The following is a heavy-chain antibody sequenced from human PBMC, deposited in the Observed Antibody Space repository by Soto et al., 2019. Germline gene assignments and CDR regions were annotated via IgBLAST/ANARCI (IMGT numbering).Heavy chain of an antibody. D-gene: IGHD5-12*01. CDR1: GFTFSSYA. V-gene: IGHV3-23*01. Sequence: EVQLLESGGGLVQPGGSLRLSCAASGFTFSSYAMSWVRQAPGKGLEWVSVISGSGGSTHYVDSVKGRFTISRDNSKNTLYLQMNSLRADDTAVYYCAKPQYTEWLRLPLDYWGQGTLVTVSS. J-gene: IGHJ4*02. CDR2: ISGSGGST. CDR3: AKPQYTEWLRLPLDY.